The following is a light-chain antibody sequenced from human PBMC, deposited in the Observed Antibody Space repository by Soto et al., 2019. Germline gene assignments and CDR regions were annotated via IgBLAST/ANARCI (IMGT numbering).Light chain of an antibody. CDR1: ESISAW. CDR3: QQFNVYPLT. V-gene: IGKV1-5*03. CDR2: KAS. Sequence: DIQMTQSPSTMSASVGDRVTITGRASESISAWLAWYQQKPGKAPNLLIQKASTFKGGVPSRFSGSGSGTDFNLTIGSLQPDDFATYYGQQFNVYPLTFVQGTQVEVK. J-gene: IGKJ1*01.